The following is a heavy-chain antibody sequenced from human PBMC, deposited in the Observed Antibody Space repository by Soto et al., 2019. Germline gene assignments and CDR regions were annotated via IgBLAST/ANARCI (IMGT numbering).Heavy chain of an antibody. CDR1: GYTFTSYG. V-gene: IGHV1-18*01. Sequence: ASVKVSCKASGYTFTSYGISWVRQAPGQGLEWMGWISAYNGNTNYAQKLQGRVTMTTDTSTSTAYMELRSLRSEDTAVYYCARTRYSNRYYYGMDVWGQGTTVTVSS. D-gene: IGHD4-4*01. CDR2: ISAYNGNT. CDR3: ARTRYSNRYYYGMDV. J-gene: IGHJ6*02.